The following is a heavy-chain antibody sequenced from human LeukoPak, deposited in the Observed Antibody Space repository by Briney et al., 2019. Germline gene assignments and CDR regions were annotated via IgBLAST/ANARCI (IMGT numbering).Heavy chain of an antibody. J-gene: IGHJ4*02. CDR3: ARASFPYSSSGDDY. CDR1: GYTFTSYG. Sequence: ASVKVSCKASGYTFTSYGISWVRQPPGQGLEWMGWISAYNGNTNYAQKLQGRVTMTTDTSTSTAYMELRSLRSDDTAVYYCARASFPYSSSGDDYWGQGTLVTVSS. D-gene: IGHD6-6*01. V-gene: IGHV1-18*01. CDR2: ISAYNGNT.